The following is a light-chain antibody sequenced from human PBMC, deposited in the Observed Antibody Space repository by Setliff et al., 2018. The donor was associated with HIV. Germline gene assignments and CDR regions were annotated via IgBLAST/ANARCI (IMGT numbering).Light chain of an antibody. V-gene: IGLV2-23*02. Sequence: ALTQSASVSGSPGQSITISCTGTNSDVGSYNLVSWYKQHPGDGPKLMIYEVTKRPSGVSDRFSGSKSGNTASLTSSGLQAEDAADYYCFSYAGSSIFVFGGGTKVTVL. CDR1: NSDVGSYNL. J-gene: IGLJ3*02. CDR3: FSYAGSSIFV. CDR2: EVT.